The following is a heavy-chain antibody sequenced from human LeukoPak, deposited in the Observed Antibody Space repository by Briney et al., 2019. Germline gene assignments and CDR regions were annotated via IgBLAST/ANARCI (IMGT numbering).Heavy chain of an antibody. J-gene: IGHJ4*02. CDR3: ARDVVFDY. CDR2: IKQDGREI. CDR1: GFTFSYYW. D-gene: IGHD2-21*01. V-gene: IGHV3-7*01. Sequence: GGSLRLSCEASGFTFSYYWMNWVRQAPGKGLEWVANIKQDGREIYYAGSAKGRFSISRDNAQTSLYLQMNSLRAEDTAVYYCARDVVFDYWGQGTLVSVSS.